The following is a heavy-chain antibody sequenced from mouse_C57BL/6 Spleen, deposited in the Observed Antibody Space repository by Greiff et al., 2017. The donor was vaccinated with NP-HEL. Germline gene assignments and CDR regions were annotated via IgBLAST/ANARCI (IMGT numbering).Heavy chain of an antibody. CDR2: IDPSDSYT. CDR1: GYTFTSYW. CDR3: AVYDYSFAY. V-gene: IGHV1-69*01. Sequence: QVQLQQPGAELVMPGASVKLSCKASGYTFTSYWMHWVKQRPGQGLEWIGEIDPSDSYTNYNQKFKGKSTLTVDKSSSTAYMQLSSLTSEDSAVYYCAVYDYSFAYWGQGTLVTVSA. D-gene: IGHD2-4*01. J-gene: IGHJ3*01.